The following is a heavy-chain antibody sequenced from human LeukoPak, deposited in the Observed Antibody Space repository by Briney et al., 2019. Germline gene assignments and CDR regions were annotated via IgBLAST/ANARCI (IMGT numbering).Heavy chain of an antibody. D-gene: IGHD6-19*01. CDR1: GFTFSSYW. CDR2: IKQDGSEK. Sequence: PGGSLRLSCAAFGFTFSSYWMSWVRQAPGKGLEWVANIKQDGSEKYYVDSVKGRFTISRDNAKNSLYLQMNSLRAEDTAVYYCARIAVAATVDYWGQGTLVTVSS. J-gene: IGHJ4*02. V-gene: IGHV3-7*01. CDR3: ARIAVAATVDY.